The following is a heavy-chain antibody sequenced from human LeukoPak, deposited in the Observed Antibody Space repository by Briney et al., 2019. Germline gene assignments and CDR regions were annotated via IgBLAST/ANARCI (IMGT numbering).Heavy chain of an antibody. D-gene: IGHD5-24*01. CDR2: ISWNSGSI. CDR3: AKAVDRDGSNLRPYYFDY. V-gene: IGHV3-9*01. J-gene: IGHJ4*02. Sequence: GGSLRLSCAAAGFTFDDYAMHWVRQASGKGLEWVSGISWNSGSIAYADSVKGRFTISRDNAKNSLYLQMNSLGAEDTAFYSCAKAVDRDGSNLRPYYFDYWGQGTLVTVSS. CDR1: GFTFDDYA.